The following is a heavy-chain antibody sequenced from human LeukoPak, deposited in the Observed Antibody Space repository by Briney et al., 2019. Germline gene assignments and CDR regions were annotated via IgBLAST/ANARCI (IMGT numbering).Heavy chain of an antibody. V-gene: IGHV3-23*01. D-gene: IGHD2-15*01. CDR3: AKPTWAVYSLFDY. CDR2: ISGSGGST. CDR1: GFTFSSYA. J-gene: IGHJ4*02. Sequence: TGGSLRLSCAASGFTFSSYAMSWVRQAPGKGLEWASAISGSGGSTYYADSVKGRFTISRDNSKNTLYLQMNSLRAEDTAVYYCAKPTWAVYSLFDYWGQGTLVTVSS.